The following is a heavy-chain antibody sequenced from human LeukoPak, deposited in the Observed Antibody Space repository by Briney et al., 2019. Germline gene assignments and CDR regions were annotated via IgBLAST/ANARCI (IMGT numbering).Heavy chain of an antibody. Sequence: GASVKVSCKASGGTFSSYAISWVRQAPGQGLEWMGGIIPIFGTANYAQKFQGRVTITADESTSTAYMELSSLRSEDTAVYYCAREHTVVVTATTNWFDPWGQGTLVTVSS. CDR3: AREHTVVVTATTNWFDP. CDR2: IIPIFGTA. D-gene: IGHD2-21*02. CDR1: GGTFSSYA. J-gene: IGHJ5*02. V-gene: IGHV1-69*13.